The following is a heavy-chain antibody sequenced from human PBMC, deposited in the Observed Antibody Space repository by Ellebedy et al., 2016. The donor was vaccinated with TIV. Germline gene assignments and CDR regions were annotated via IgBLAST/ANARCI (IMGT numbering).Heavy chain of an antibody. CDR2: IWSDGSNI. CDR3: AKDRDNYGGAPYNGMDI. J-gene: IGHJ6*02. D-gene: IGHD5-18*01. V-gene: IGHV3-30*02. Sequence: GESLKISCATSGFPFRSYGMNWVRQAPGKGLEWVAVIWSDGSNINYRDSVKGRFTISRDNAKNTLYLQMNSLRAEDTAVYYCAKDRDNYGGAPYNGMDIWGQGTTVTVSS. CDR1: GFPFRSYG.